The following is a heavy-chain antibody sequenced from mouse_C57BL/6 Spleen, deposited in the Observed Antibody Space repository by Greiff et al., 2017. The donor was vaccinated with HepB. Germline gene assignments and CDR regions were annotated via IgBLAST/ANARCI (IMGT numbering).Heavy chain of an antibody. CDR1: GYTFTGYW. V-gene: IGHV1-53*01. D-gene: IGHD2-4*01. CDR2: INPSNGGT. J-gene: IGHJ2*01. CDR3: AREGYDYEVDFDY. Sequence: QVQLQQSGTELVKPGASVKLSCKASGYTFTGYWMHWVKQRPGQGLEWIGNINPSNGGTNYKEKFKSKATLTIDNASNTAYMQLSSLTSEDSAVYYCAREGYDYEVDFDYWGQGTTLTVSS.